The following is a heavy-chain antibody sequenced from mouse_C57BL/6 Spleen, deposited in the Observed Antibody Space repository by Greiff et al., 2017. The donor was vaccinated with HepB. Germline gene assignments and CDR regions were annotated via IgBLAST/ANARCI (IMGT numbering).Heavy chain of an antibody. CDR2: IDPSDSYT. J-gene: IGHJ4*01. CDR1: GYTFTSYW. V-gene: IGHV1-50*01. CDR3: ARAHYYGRGMDY. Sequence: QVQLKQPGAELVKPGASVKLSCKASGYTFTSYWMQWVKQRPGQGLEWIGEIDPSDSYTNYNQKFKGKATLTVDTSSSTAYMQLSSLTSEDSAVYYCARAHYYGRGMDYWGQGTSVTVSS. D-gene: IGHD1-1*01.